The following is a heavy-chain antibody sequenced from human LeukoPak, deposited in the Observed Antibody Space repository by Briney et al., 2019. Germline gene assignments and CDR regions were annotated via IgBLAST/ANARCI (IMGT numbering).Heavy chain of an antibody. CDR3: AKGYSYRDRGTSIDY. CDR2: ISGSAAST. CDR1: GFTFSSYA. Sequence: PGGSLRLSCAASGFTFSSYAMSWVRQAPGEGLEWVSAISGSAASTYYADSVKGRFTISRDNSKNTLYLQMNSLRAEDTAVYYCAKGYSYRDRGTSIDYWGQGTLVTVSS. D-gene: IGHD5-18*01. J-gene: IGHJ4*02. V-gene: IGHV3-23*01.